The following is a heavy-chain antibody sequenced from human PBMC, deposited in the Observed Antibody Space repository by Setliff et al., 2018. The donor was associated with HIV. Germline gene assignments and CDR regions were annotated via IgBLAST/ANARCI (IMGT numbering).Heavy chain of an antibody. CDR1: GFTFDDYA. D-gene: IGHD1-20*01. CDR2: ISWNSGSI. J-gene: IGHJ4*02. CDR3: AKISGTFRYIDC. Sequence: GGSLRLSCAASGFTFDDYAMHWVRQAPGRGLEWVSGISWNSGSIAYADSVEGRFTISRDNSKNTLYLQMSSLRAEDTAMYYCAKISGTFRYIDCWGQGTLVTVSS. V-gene: IGHV3-9*01.